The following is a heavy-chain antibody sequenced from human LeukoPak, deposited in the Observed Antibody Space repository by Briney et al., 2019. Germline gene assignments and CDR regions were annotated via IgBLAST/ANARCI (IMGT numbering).Heavy chain of an antibody. D-gene: IGHD2-2*02. CDR1: GGTFSSYA. J-gene: IGHJ5*02. CDR2: IIPILGIA. CDR3: AREAPPAAIFFLDPQEVFDP. V-gene: IGHV1-69*04. Sequence: SVKVSCKASGGTFSSYAISWVRQAPGQGLEWMGRIIPILGIANYAQKFQGRVTITADKSTSTAYMELSSLRSEDTAVYYCAREAPPAAIFFLDPQEVFDPWGQGTLVTVSS.